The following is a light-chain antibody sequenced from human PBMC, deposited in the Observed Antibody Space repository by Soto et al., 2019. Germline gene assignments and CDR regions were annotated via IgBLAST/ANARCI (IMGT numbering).Light chain of an antibody. CDR2: DVS. CDR3: SSYTSSSTLGV. CDR1: SSDVGGYNY. Sequence: QPVLTQPASVSGSPGQSITISCTGTSSDVGGYNYVSWYQQHPGKAPKLMIYDVSNRPSGVSNRFSGSKSGNTASLTISGLQAEVEADYYCSSYTSSSTLGVFGTGTKVTVL. J-gene: IGLJ1*01. V-gene: IGLV2-14*01.